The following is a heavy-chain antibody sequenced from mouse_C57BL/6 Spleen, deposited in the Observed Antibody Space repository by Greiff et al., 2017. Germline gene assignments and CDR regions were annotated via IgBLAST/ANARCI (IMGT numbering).Heavy chain of an antibody. CDR2: IDPSDSYT. V-gene: IGHV1-69*01. CDR3: ARGWLRRFDY. Sequence: VQLQQPGAELVMPGASVKLSCKASGYTFTSYWMHWVKQRPGQGLEWIGEIDPSDSYTNYNQKFKGKSTLTVDKSSSTAYMQLSSLTSEDSAVYYCARGWLRRFDYWGQGTTLTVSS. D-gene: IGHD2-2*01. CDR1: GYTFTSYW. J-gene: IGHJ2*01.